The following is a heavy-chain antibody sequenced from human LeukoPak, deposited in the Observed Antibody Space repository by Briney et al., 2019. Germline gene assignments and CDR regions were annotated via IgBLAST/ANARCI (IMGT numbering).Heavy chain of an antibody. V-gene: IGHV3-21*01. Sequence: GGSLRLSCAASGFTFSSYSMNWVRQAPGKGLEWVSSISSSSSYIYYADSVKGRFTISRDNVKNSLYLQMNSLRAEDTAVYYCARDLPSGWYWAFDYWGQGTLVTVSS. CDR2: ISSSSSYI. CDR1: GFTFSSYS. D-gene: IGHD6-19*01. CDR3: ARDLPSGWYWAFDY. J-gene: IGHJ4*02.